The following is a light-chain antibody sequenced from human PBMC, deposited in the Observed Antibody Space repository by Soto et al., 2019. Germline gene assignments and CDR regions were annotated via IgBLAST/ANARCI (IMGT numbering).Light chain of an antibody. CDR2: EVT. CDR3: SSYTNINTRACV. V-gene: IGLV2-14*01. CDR1: SGDIVSYNR. J-gene: IGLJ1*01. Sequence: QSALTQPASVSGSPGQSITISCTGTSGDIVSYNRVSWYQQHPGKAPKLIIYEVTDRPSGVSNRFSGSKSGHTASLTISGLQAEDDAEYYCSSYTNINTRACVFGTGTKLTVL.